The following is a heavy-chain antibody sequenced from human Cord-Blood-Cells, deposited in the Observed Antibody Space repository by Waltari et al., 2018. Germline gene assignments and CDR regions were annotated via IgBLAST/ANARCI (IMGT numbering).Heavy chain of an antibody. CDR3: ARKGATIRMDAFDI. Sequence: EVQLVQSGAEVDKPRESLKPSRPGPGYSLPSYCIAWVRQLPGKGLEWMGFIYPGDSDTRYSPSFQGQVTISADKSISTANLQWSSLKASDTAMYYCARKGATIRMDAFDIWGQGTMVTVSS. CDR1: GYSLPSYC. D-gene: IGHD5-12*01. J-gene: IGHJ3*02. V-gene: IGHV5-51*01. CDR2: IYPGDSDT.